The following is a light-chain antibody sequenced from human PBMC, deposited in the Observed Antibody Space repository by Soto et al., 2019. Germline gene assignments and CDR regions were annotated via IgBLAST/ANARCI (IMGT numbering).Light chain of an antibody. CDR1: SSDVGGYHF. CDR2: EVR. V-gene: IGLV2-14*01. Sequence: QSALTQPASVSGSRGQSITISCTGTSSDVGGYHFVSWYQQHPGKAPKLIISEVRNRPSGVSDRFSGSRSGNTASLTISGLQPEDEADYYCTSFTLNGLYVFGTGTKVTVL. CDR3: TSFTLNGLYV. J-gene: IGLJ1*01.